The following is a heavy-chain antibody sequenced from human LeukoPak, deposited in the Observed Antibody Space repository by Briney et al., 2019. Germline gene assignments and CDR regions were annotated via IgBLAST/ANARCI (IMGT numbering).Heavy chain of an antibody. CDR3: ATIYLDQYYFDY. V-gene: IGHV1-24*01. CDR2: FDPEDGET. CDR1: GYTLTELS. J-gene: IGHJ4*02. D-gene: IGHD3-9*01. Sequence: ASVNVSCKVSGYTLTELSMHWVRQAPGKGLEWMGGFDPEDGETIYAQKFQGRVTMTEDTSTDTAYMELSSLRSEDTAVYYCATIYLDQYYFDYWGQGTLVTVSS.